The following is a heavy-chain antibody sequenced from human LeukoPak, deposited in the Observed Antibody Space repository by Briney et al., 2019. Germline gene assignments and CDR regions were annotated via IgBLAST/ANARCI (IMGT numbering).Heavy chain of an antibody. CDR3: AREGGGSYYGTFDY. J-gene: IGHJ4*02. CDR1: GFTFISYW. Sequence: GSLRLSLAASGFTFISYWMTWVRQAPGKGLEWVANIKQDGSEKYYVDSVKGRFAISRDNAKNSLYLQMNSLRAEDTAVYFCAREGGGSYYGTFDYWGQGTLVTVSS. D-gene: IGHD1-26*01. V-gene: IGHV3-7*01. CDR2: IKQDGSEK.